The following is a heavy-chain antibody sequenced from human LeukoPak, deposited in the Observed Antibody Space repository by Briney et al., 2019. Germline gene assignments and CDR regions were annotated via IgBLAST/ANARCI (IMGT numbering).Heavy chain of an antibody. D-gene: IGHD4-17*01. J-gene: IGHJ4*02. V-gene: IGHV3-30*18. CDR2: ISYDGSNK. CDR1: GFTFSSYG. Sequence: GGSLRLSCAASGFTFSSYGMHWVRQAPGKGLEWVAVISYDGSNKYYADSVKGRFTISRDNSKNTLYLQMNSLRAEDTAVYYCAKDWGYGDHGGHYFDYWGQGTLVTVSS. CDR3: AKDWGYGDHGGHYFDY.